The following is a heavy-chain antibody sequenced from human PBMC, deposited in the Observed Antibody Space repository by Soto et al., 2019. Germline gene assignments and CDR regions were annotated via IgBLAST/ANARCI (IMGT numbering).Heavy chain of an antibody. CDR1: GFTFDDYA. V-gene: IGHV3-9*01. CDR2: ISWNSGSI. D-gene: IGHD6-6*01. J-gene: IGHJ4*02. Sequence: EVQLVESGGGLVQPGRSLRLSCAASGFTFDDYAMHWVRQAPGKGLEWVSGISWNSGSIGYADSVKGRFTISRDNAKNSLYLQMNSLRAEDTALYYCAKGPYSSSKYYFDYWGQGTLVTVSS. CDR3: AKGPYSSSKYYFDY.